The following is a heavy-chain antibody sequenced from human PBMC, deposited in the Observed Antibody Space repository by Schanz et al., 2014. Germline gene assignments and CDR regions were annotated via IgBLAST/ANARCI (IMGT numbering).Heavy chain of an antibody. J-gene: IGHJ4*02. CDR2: INPNSGAT. V-gene: IGHV1-2*02. CDR1: GYTFTVY. D-gene: IGHD5-12*01. Sequence: QVQLVQSGAEVKKPGASVKVSCKASGYTFTVYMHWVRQAPGQGLEWLGWINPNSGATSSAQKFQGRVTMTRDTSSSTVYMQLSSLTSDDTAIYYCARVTTGYDSWGQGTLVTVSS. CDR3: ARVTTGYDS.